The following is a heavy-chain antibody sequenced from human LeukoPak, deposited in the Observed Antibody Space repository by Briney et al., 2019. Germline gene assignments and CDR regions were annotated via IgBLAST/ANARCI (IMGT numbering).Heavy chain of an antibody. CDR1: GGSISSYY. D-gene: IGHD3-9*01. V-gene: IGHV4-59*06. CDR2: IYYSGST. J-gene: IGHJ4*02. Sequence: SETLSLTCTVSGGSISSYYWSWIRQHPGKGLEWIGYIYYSGSTYYNPSLKSRVTISVDTSKNQFSLKLSSVTAADTAVYYCARDSYDILTGYLYYFDYWGQGTLVTVSS. CDR3: ARDSYDILTGYLYYFDY.